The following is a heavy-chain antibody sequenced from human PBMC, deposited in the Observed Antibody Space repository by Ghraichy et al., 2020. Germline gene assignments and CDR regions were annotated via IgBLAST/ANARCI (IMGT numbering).Heavy chain of an antibody. V-gene: IGHV4-34*01. CDR2: INHSGST. CDR3: ARGVRYYDYVWGSYRPPHYFDH. D-gene: IGHD3-16*01. J-gene: IGHJ4*02. CDR1: GGSFSGYY. Sequence: SETLSLTCAVYGGSFSGYYWSWIRQPPGKGLEWIGEINHSGSTNYNPSLKSRVTISVDTSKNQFSLKLSSVTAADTAVYYCARGVRYYDYVWGSYRPPHYFDHWCQGTLVTVSS.